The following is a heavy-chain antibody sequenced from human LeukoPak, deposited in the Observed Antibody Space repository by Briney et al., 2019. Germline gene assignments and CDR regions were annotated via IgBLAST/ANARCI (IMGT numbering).Heavy chain of an antibody. Sequence: PGGSLRLSCAASGFTFSSYAMSWVRQAPGKGLEWVSAISGSGGSTYYADSVKGRFTVSRDNSKNTLYLQMNSLRAEDTAVYYCAKAIQLIVGATTLWGQGTLVTVSS. D-gene: IGHD1-26*01. J-gene: IGHJ4*02. CDR1: GFTFSSYA. CDR2: ISGSGGST. CDR3: AKAIQLIVGATTL. V-gene: IGHV3-23*01.